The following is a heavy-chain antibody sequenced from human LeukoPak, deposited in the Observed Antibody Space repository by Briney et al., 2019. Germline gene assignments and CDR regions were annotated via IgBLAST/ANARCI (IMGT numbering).Heavy chain of an antibody. Sequence: GESLKISCKASGYTFSNYYIGRVRQVPEKGLEWMGTIFRGDSDYKYKRSLQGQVTISVEKSITNVYLQWSSLNASETAMYYCARYSHQYNHSSGTSLYGLDMWGQGTTVIVSS. D-gene: IGHD3-10*01. CDR1: GYTFSNYY. CDR3: ARYSHQYNHSSGTSLYGLDM. CDR2: IFRGDSDY. J-gene: IGHJ6*01. V-gene: IGHV5-51*01.